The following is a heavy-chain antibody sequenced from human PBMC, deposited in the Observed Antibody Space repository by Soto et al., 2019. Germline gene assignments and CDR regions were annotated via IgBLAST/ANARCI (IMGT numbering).Heavy chain of an antibody. Sequence: SETLSLTCTVSGGSISSYYWSWIRQPAGKGLEWIGRIYTSGSTNYNPSLKSRVTMSVDTSKNQFSLKLSSVTAADTAVYYCGRTWNNNSCYDVFDYWGQGTLVTVSS. V-gene: IGHV4-4*07. CDR2: IYTSGST. CDR3: GRTWNNNSCYDVFDY. J-gene: IGHJ4*02. CDR1: GGSISSYY. D-gene: IGHD2-2*01.